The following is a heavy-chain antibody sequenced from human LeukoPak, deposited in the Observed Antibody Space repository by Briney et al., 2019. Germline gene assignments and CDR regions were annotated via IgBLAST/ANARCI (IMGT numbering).Heavy chain of an antibody. CDR1: GYSFTSYW. Sequence: GASLKISCKGSGYSFTSYWISWVRQMPGKGLEGMGGIEPSDSYINHSPSIQGHVTISADKSISTAYLQWSSLKASDTAMYYCAIQVDSYGFYGMDVWGQGTTVTVSS. J-gene: IGHJ6*02. D-gene: IGHD5-18*01. CDR3: AIQVDSYGFYGMDV. V-gene: IGHV5-10-1*01. CDR2: IEPSDSYI.